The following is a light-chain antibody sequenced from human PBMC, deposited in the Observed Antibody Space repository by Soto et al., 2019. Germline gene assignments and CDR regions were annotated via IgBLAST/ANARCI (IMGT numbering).Light chain of an antibody. V-gene: IGKV1-39*01. Sequence: DIQMAQYPSSLSASLGDSVSITCRASQSICDYLNRYQVKPGKAPTLRISDASSWQPGVQPQFSGSGSGTDFTLTISNLHPEDFATYYGQQSHSTHLPFGQGTKVEI. J-gene: IGKJ1*01. CDR2: DAS. CDR1: QSICDY. CDR3: QQSHSTHLP.